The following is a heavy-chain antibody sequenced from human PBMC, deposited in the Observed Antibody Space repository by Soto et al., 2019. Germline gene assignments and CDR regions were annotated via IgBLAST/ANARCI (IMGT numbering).Heavy chain of an antibody. V-gene: IGHV5-51*01. J-gene: IGHJ4*02. Sequence: PGESLKISCKGSGYTFARSWIGWVRQMSGKGLEWMGIIYPGDSDTRYSPSFQGQVTISADKSISTAYLQWSSLKASDTAMYYCTTLEITGTGIDYWGQGTLVTVSS. CDR1: GYTFARSW. D-gene: IGHD1-7*01. CDR3: TTLEITGTGIDY. CDR2: IYPGDSDT.